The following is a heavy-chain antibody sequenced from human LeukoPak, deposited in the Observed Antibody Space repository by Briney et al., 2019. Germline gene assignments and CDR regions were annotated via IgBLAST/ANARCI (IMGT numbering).Heavy chain of an antibody. Sequence: PGGSLRLSCAASGFTFSSYAMHWVRQAPGKGLEWVSVINDRGDSTYYADSVKGRFTISRDSSKNTLYLQMNSLRAEDTAVYYCARDGYSSSFYFDYWGQGTLVTVSS. CDR3: ARDGYSSSFYFDY. CDR1: GFTFSSYA. J-gene: IGHJ4*02. CDR2: INDRGDST. D-gene: IGHD6-6*01. V-gene: IGHV3-23*01.